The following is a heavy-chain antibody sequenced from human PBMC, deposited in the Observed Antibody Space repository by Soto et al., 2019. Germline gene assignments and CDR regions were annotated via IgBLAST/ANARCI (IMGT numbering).Heavy chain of an antibody. CDR1: DGSISSGAYY. J-gene: IGHJ5*02. CDR2: IFFSGST. CDR3: VRQGIRPTTMVRGVIIGQNWFDP. V-gene: IGHV4-39*01. Sequence: QLQLQESGPGLVKPSETLSLTCTVSDGSISSGAYYWGWIRQPPGKGLEWIGSIFFSGSTFFNPSLRSRVTISVDTSKSQFSLSLSSVTAADTAVYYCVRQGIRPTTMVRGVIIGQNWFDPWGQGTLVTVSS. D-gene: IGHD3-10*01.